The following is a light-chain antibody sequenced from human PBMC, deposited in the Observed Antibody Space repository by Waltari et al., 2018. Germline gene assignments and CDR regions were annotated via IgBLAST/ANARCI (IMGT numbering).Light chain of an antibody. Sequence: DLQMTQSPSSVSASVGDRVTITCRASQDISSWLAWYQQKPGKAPELLIYSSSTLHFGVPSRFSGSRSGTEFSLTITGLQPDDSATYFCQQANSFPYTYGQGTKLDI. CDR2: SSS. J-gene: IGKJ2*01. V-gene: IGKV1D-12*01. CDR3: QQANSFPYT. CDR1: QDISSW.